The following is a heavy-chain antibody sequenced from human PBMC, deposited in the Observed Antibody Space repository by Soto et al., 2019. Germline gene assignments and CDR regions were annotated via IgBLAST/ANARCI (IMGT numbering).Heavy chain of an antibody. CDR1: GYSFTSYW. D-gene: IGHD3-10*01. V-gene: IGHV5-10-1*01. CDR2: IDPSDSYT. J-gene: IGHJ3*02. CDR3: ARYPTGYGSGNVRTGDAFDS. Sequence: GESLKISCKGSGYSFTSYWISWVRQMPGKGLEWMGRIDPSDSYTYYRPSFQGHVTISADKSISTAYLQWSSLKASDTAMYYCARYPTGYGSGNVRTGDAFDSWGQGTMVTVSS.